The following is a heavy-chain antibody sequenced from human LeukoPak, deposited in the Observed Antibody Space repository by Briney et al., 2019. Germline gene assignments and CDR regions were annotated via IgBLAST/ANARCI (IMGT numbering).Heavy chain of an antibody. CDR1: GYTFSGSD. CDR2: ININTGNP. J-gene: IGHJ5*02. CDR3: WGGGLGA. Sequence: GASVKVSCKASGYTFSGSDMNWVRQAPGQGLEWMGWININTGNPTYVQHFTGRFVFSLDTSVSTACLQISSLKAEDTAVYYCWGGGLGAWGQGTLVTVSS. V-gene: IGHV7-4-1*02. D-gene: IGHD3-16*01.